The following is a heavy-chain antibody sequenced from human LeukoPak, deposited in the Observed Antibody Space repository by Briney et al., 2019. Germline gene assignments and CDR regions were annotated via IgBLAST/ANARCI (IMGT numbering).Heavy chain of an antibody. CDR1: GGSISSSSYY. D-gene: IGHD4-17*01. Sequence: PSETLSLTCTVSGGSISSSSYYWGWIRQPPGKGLEWTGSIYYSGSTYYNPSLKSRVTISVDTSKNQFSLKLSSVTAADTAVYYCARQLRNWFDPWGQGTLVTVSS. CDR2: IYYSGST. CDR3: ARQLRNWFDP. V-gene: IGHV4-39*01. J-gene: IGHJ5*02.